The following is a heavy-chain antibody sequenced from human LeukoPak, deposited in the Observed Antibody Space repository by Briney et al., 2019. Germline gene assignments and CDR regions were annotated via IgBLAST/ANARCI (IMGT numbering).Heavy chain of an antibody. Sequence: GGSLRLSCAASGFRFSSHSMNWVRQAPGKGLKWVSSISGRSSYRYYADSVKGRFTISRDNARSSLYLQMNSLRAEDMAVYYCARNRKRNNSYYLDLDVWGQGTTVTVSS. CDR3: ARNRKRNNSYYLDLDV. D-gene: IGHD2/OR15-2a*01. J-gene: IGHJ6*02. CDR2: ISGRSSYR. CDR1: GFRFSSHS. V-gene: IGHV3-21*01.